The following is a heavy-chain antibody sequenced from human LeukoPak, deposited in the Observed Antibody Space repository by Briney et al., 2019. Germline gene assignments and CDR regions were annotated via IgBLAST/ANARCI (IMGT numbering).Heavy chain of an antibody. CDR2: ISYDGSNK. V-gene: IGHV3-30-3*02. D-gene: IGHD5-24*01. J-gene: IGHJ4*02. Sequence: GRSLRLSCAASGFTFSSYAMHWVRQAPGKGLEWVAVISYDGSNKYYADSVKGRFTISRDNSKNTLFLQMNSLRLEDTAVYYCANDRELAPFDYWGQGTLVSVSS. CDR3: ANDRELAPFDY. CDR1: GFTFSSYA.